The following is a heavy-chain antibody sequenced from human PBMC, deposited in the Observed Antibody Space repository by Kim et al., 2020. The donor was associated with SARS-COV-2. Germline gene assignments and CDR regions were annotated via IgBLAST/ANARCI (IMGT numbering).Heavy chain of an antibody. V-gene: IGHV3-64*01. CDR3: ARGVDFWSGTDF. J-gene: IGHJ4*02. Sequence: TFCSNCMKSRCTISRDNSRNTVSLQLGSLRVEDTAVYYCARGVDFWSGTDFWGPGTLVTVSS. CDR2: T. D-gene: IGHD3-3*01.